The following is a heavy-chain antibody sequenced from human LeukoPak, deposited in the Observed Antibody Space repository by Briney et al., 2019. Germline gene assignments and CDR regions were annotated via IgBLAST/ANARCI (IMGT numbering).Heavy chain of an antibody. D-gene: IGHD2-15*01. Sequence: SETLSLTCTVSGDSINNFYWGWIRQPPGKGLEWIGYIYYSGSTNYNPSLKSRVTTSVDTSKNQFSLKLSSVTAADAAVYFCARRINYFDYWGQGILVTVSS. J-gene: IGHJ4*02. CDR3: ARRINYFDY. CDR2: IYYSGST. CDR1: GDSINNFY. V-gene: IGHV4-59*08.